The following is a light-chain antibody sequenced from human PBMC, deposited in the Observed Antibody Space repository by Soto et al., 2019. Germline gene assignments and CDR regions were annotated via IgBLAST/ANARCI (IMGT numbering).Light chain of an antibody. CDR2: DVR. J-gene: IGLJ3*02. CDR1: MRDVGASYL. Sequence: QSLLAQPASVSGSAGQSITISCSGTMRDVGASYLVSWYQQPPGTAPKLIIYDVRNRPSGISSRCSASRSGNTASLTISGLQSEDEGDYYCSAYTARSTLGFGGGTKVTVL. V-gene: IGLV2-14*03. CDR3: SAYTARSTLG.